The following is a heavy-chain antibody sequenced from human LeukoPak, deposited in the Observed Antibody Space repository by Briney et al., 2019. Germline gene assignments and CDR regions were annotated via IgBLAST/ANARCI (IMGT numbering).Heavy chain of an antibody. Sequence: GGSLRLSCAASGFTFSSYEMNWVRQAPGKGLEWVANIKQDGSEKYYVDSMKGRFTISRDNAKNSLYLQMNSLRAEDTAVYYCARDLLGWELHYFDYWGQGTLVTVSS. CDR2: IKQDGSEK. CDR3: ARDLLGWELHYFDY. D-gene: IGHD1-26*01. J-gene: IGHJ4*02. CDR1: GFTFSSYE. V-gene: IGHV3-7*01.